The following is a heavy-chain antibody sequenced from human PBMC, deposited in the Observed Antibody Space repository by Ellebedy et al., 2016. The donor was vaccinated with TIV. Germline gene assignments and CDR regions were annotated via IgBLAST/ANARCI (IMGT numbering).Heavy chain of an antibody. D-gene: IGHD4-17*01. CDR3: ATAYGDSYYYGMDV. J-gene: IGHJ6*02. CDR1: GGTFSSYA. CDR2: FDPEDGET. Sequence: ASVKVSXXASGGTFSSYAISWVRQAPGKGLEWMGGFDPEDGETIYAQKFQGRVTMTEDTSTDTAYMELSSLRSEDTAVYYCATAYGDSYYYGMDVWGQGTTVTVSS. V-gene: IGHV1-24*01.